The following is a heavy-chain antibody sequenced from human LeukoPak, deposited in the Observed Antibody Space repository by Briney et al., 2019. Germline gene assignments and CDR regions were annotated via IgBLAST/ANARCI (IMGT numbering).Heavy chain of an antibody. CDR3: ARDCHDSSGYYYLDY. J-gene: IGHJ4*02. Sequence: SETLSLTCTVSGGSISSGGYYWSWIRQHPGKGLEWIGYIYYSGSTYYNPSLKSRVTISVDTSKNQFSLKLSSVTAADTAVYYCARDCHDSSGYYYLDYWGQGTLVTVSS. CDR1: GGSISSGGYY. D-gene: IGHD3-22*01. CDR2: IYYSGST. V-gene: IGHV4-31*03.